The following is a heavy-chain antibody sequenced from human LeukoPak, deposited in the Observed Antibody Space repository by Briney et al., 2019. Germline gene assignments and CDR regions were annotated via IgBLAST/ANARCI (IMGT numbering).Heavy chain of an antibody. J-gene: IGHJ6*03. CDR2: IYPGDSDT. CDR1: GYSFTSYW. V-gene: IGHV5-51*01. Sequence: GESLKISFKGSGYSFTSYWIGWVRPMPGKGLEWMGIIYPGDSDTRYSPSFQGQVTISADKSISTAYLQWSSLKASDTAMYYCARHGVLGGGTMVRDHYYYYYYMDVWGKGTTVTVSS. D-gene: IGHD3-10*01. CDR3: ARHGVLGGGTMVRDHYYYYYYMDV.